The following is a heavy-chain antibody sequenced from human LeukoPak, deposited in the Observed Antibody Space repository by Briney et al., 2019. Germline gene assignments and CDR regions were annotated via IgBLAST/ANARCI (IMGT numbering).Heavy chain of an antibody. J-gene: IGHJ6*03. Sequence: SVKVSCKASGGTFSSYAISWVRQAPGQGLEWMGGIIPIFGTANYAQKFQGRVTITTDESTSTAYMELSSLRSEDTAVYYCARVKPNPIVGATSIYYYYYYMDVWGKGTTVTVSS. CDR3: ARVKPNPIVGATSIYYYYYYMDV. CDR1: GGTFSSYA. D-gene: IGHD1-26*01. V-gene: IGHV1-69*05. CDR2: IIPIFGTA.